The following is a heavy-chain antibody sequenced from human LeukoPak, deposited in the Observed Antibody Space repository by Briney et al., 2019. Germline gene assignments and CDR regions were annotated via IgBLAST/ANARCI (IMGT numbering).Heavy chain of an antibody. Sequence: RGSLRLPCAASGFTFSSYWMSSVRQAPGQGLEWVANIKQDGSEKYYVDSVKGRFTISRDNAKNSLYLQMNSLRAEDTAVYYCARDLRFGELFSYWGQGTLVTVSS. D-gene: IGHD3-10*01. CDR3: ARDLRFGELFSY. V-gene: IGHV3-7*04. CDR1: GFTFSSYW. J-gene: IGHJ4*02. CDR2: IKQDGSEK.